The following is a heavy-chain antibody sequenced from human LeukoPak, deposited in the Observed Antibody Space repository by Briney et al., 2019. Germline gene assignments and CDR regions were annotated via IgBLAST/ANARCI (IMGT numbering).Heavy chain of an antibody. V-gene: IGHV3-48*01. D-gene: IGHD1-26*01. J-gene: IGHJ5*02. CDR1: GFTFSTYS. Sequence: GGSLRLSCTASGFTFSTYSMNWVRQAPGRGLEWVSYISGSSSSSDGGAIQYADSVKGRFTISRDNSKNTLYLQMNSLRAEDTAVYYCAKNSGSYPNNWFDPWGQGTLVTVSS. CDR3: AKNSGSYPNNWFDP. CDR2: ISGSSSSSDGGAI.